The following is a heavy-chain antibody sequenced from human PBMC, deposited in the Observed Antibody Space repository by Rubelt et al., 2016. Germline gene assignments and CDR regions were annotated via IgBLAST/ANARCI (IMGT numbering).Heavy chain of an antibody. Sequence: QVQLQQWGAGLLRSSETLSTVGRSVVITGVGSASPPGKGLEWIGEFIDGGSTNYNPSLKSRVIISADTSKNQFSLKVSSVTAADTAVYYWARQRIRNYDFWSSYYAFDSWGQGTLVTVSS. CDR2: FIDGGST. J-gene: IGHJ4*02. CDR3: ARQRIRNYDFWSSYYAFDS. D-gene: IGHD3-3*01. V-gene: IGHV4-34*12. CDR1: VGRSVVIT.